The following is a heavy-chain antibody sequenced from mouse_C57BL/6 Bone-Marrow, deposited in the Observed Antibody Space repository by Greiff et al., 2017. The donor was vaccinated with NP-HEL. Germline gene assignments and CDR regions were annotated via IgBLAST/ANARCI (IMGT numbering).Heavy chain of an antibody. J-gene: IGHJ2*01. CDR2: INPNNGGT. CDR1: GYTFTDYY. CDR3: ARYCLGLYYFDY. Sequence: VQLQQSGPELVKPGASVKISCKASGYTFTDYYMNWVKQSHGKSLEWIGDINPNNGGTSYNQKFKGKATLTVDKSSSTAYMELRSLTSEDSAVYYCARYCLGLYYFDYWGQGTTLTVSS. V-gene: IGHV1-26*01. D-gene: IGHD1-2*01.